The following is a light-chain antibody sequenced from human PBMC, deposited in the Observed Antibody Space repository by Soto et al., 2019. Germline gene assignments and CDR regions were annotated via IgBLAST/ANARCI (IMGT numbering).Light chain of an antibody. CDR1: QSISSSY. V-gene: IGKV3-20*01. J-gene: IGKJ1*01. Sequence: EIVFTQSPCTLALSQGERATLSCRASQSISSSYLAWYQQKPGQAPRLLIYGASSRATGIPDRFSGSGSGTDFTLAISSLQPEDSATYYCLQDINYPWTFGQGTKVDI. CDR2: GAS. CDR3: LQDINYPWT.